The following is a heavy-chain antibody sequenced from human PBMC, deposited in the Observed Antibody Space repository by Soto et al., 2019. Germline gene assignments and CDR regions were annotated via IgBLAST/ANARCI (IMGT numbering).Heavy chain of an antibody. J-gene: IGHJ6*02. CDR1: GASVSGQY. Sequence: ETLSLTCAVSGASVSGQYWSWVRQPPGKGLEWVGEIIPTGSTTYNPSLKSRLSFSLDTSNNHFSLNLSPVSVADTAVYYCARGGITMAWNYYYYGMDVWGQGTTVTVSS. V-gene: IGHV4-34*01. CDR2: IIPTGST. CDR3: ARGGITMAWNYYYYGMDV. D-gene: IGHD3-10*01.